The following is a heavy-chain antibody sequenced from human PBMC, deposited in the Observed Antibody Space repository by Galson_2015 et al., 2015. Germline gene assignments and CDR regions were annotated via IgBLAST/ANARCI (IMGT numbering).Heavy chain of an antibody. CDR2: IYWNDDK. V-gene: IGHV2-5*01. CDR3: ARLTSYYDILTGPFDP. CDR1: GFSLSTSGVG. Sequence: PALVKPTQTLTLTCTFSGFSLSTSGVGVGWIRQPPGKALEWLALIYWNDDKRYSPSLKSRLTITKDTSKNQVVLTMTNMDPVDTATYYCARLTSYYDILTGPFDPWGQGTLVTVSS. D-gene: IGHD3-9*01. J-gene: IGHJ5*02.